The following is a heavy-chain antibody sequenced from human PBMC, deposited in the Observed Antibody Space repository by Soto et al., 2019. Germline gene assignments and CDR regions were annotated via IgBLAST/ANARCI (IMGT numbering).Heavy chain of an antibody. CDR1: GYSVGSGYY. J-gene: IGHJ6*02. CDR3: ARTFDYYGMDV. CDR2: IYHAGSV. V-gene: IGHV4-38-2*01. Sequence: SETLSLTCAVSGYSVGSGYYWAWIRQSPGKGLEWIGSIYHAGSVYYNPSLNGRVALSMDTSKNHFSLKLTSVTAADTAVYYCARTFDYYGMDVWGQGTTVTVSS.